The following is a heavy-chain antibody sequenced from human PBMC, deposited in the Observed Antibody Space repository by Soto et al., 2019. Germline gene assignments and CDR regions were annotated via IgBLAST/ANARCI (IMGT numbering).Heavy chain of an antibody. Sequence: ASVKVSCKTSGYTFTSHFIHWVRQPPGQGLEWMGIINPSGGGTTFAQKFQGRVIMTRDTSTSTVYMELSSLTSEESAIYYCAREEGAIGTWGQGALVTVSS. CDR2: INPSGGGT. V-gene: IGHV1-46*01. CDR1: GYTFTSHF. D-gene: IGHD3-16*01. J-gene: IGHJ5*02. CDR3: AREEGAIGT.